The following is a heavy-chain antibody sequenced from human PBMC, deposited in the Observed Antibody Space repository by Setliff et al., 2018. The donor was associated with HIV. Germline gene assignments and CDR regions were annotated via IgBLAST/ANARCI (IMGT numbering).Heavy chain of an antibody. V-gene: IGHV4-31*02. CDR3: ARGIAAAEGYFDY. J-gene: IGHJ4*02. Sequence: PSETLRLSCGASGFIFSDSWMDWIRQHPGKGLEWIGYIYHSGITYYNPSLKSRVTISLDTSKNQFSLKLSSVTAADTAVYYCARGIAAAEGYFDYWGQGTLVTVSS. D-gene: IGHD6-13*01. CDR2: IYHSGIT. CDR1: GFIFSDSW.